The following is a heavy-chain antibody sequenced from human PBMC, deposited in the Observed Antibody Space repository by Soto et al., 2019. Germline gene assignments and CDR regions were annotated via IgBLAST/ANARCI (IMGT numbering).Heavy chain of an antibody. CDR1: GGSMSSYY. CDR3: ARGQRFSDWFDP. D-gene: IGHD3-3*01. Sequence: QVHLQQSGPGLVKPSETLSLTCSVSGGSMSSYYWTWIRQPAGKGLEWIGRVYSSGGTHYNSSLKSRVTISLDTSKNQFSLRLISVTAADTAVYYCARGQRFSDWFDPWGQVTLVTVSS. J-gene: IGHJ5*02. CDR2: VYSSGGT. V-gene: IGHV4-4*07.